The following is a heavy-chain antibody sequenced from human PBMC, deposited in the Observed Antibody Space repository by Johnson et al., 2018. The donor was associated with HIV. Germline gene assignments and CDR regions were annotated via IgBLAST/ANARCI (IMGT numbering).Heavy chain of an antibody. J-gene: IGHJ3*02. Sequence: VQLVESGGGVVRPGGSLRLSCATSGFTFSSYGMHWVRQAPGRGLEWVAHIKHDGSEKSHVDSVQGRFALSRDNAKNSLFLQMNSLRVEDTAVYYCARYCGGDCYSPHDAFDIWGQGTMVTVSS. CDR3: ARYCGGDCYSPHDAFDI. CDR1: GFTFSSYG. CDR2: IKHDGSEK. V-gene: IGHV3-7*01. D-gene: IGHD2-21*02.